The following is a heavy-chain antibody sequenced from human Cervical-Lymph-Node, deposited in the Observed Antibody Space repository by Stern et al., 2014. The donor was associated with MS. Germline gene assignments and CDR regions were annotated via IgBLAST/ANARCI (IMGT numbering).Heavy chain of an antibody. Sequence: QVQLVESGAEVRKSGASVKISCKASGYTFIVYYMHWVRQAPGQGLEWMGLIIPGDGTTSYSQNFQGRVTMTRDTATSTVYMHLSSLRSEDTAVYFCARGVTRSSYYYGLDVWGQGTTVTVSS. D-gene: IGHD4-11*01. CDR2: IIPGDGTT. CDR1: GYTFIVYY. J-gene: IGHJ6*02. V-gene: IGHV1-46*01. CDR3: ARGVTRSSYYYGLDV.